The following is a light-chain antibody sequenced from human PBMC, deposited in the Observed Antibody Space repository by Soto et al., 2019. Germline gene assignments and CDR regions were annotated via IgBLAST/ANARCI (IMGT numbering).Light chain of an antibody. CDR1: SSDVVAYKY. V-gene: IGLV2-8*01. Sequence: QSVLTQPPSASGSPGQSVTISCTGPSSDVVAYKYVSWYQQHPGNAPQLIIYDDFKRPSGVPDRFSGSKSDNTASLTVSGLQAEDEASYYCSSYAGSNNWVFGGGTKLTVL. CDR3: SSYAGSNNWV. J-gene: IGLJ3*02. CDR2: DDF.